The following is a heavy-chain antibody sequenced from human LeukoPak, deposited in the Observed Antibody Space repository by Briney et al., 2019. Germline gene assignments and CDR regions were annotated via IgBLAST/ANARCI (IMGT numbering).Heavy chain of an antibody. Sequence: ASVKVSCKASGGTFSSYAISWVRQAPGQGLEWMGGIIPIFGTANYAQKFQGRVTITADKSTSTAYMELSSLRSEDTAVYCCARDKEAAPLYYWGQGTLVTVSS. J-gene: IGHJ4*02. CDR2: IIPIFGTA. D-gene: IGHD6-13*01. CDR3: ARDKEAAPLYY. CDR1: GGTFSSYA. V-gene: IGHV1-69*06.